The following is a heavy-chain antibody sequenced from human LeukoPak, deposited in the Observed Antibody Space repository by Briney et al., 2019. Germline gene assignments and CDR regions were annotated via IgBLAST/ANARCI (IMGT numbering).Heavy chain of an antibody. CDR3: VRGGSEVVVAAALGAFDI. CDR1: GFTFSSYS. J-gene: IGHJ3*02. Sequence: HPGGSLRLSCAASGFTFSSYSMNWVRQAPGKGFDWVTVVTHDGSKMYYADSVEGRFIISRDNSKDMVYLQMNRLTSEDTAMYYCVRGGSEVVVAAALGAFDIWGQGTMVTVSS. D-gene: IGHD2-15*01. V-gene: IGHV3-30*13. CDR2: VTHDGSKM.